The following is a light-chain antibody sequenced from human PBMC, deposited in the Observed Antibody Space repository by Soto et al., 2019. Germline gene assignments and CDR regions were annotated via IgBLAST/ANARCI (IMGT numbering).Light chain of an antibody. V-gene: IGLV2-14*01. CDR1: SSDVGIYNY. CDR2: EVT. CDR3: TSYTNSGTWV. J-gene: IGLJ3*02. Sequence: QSALTQPASVSGSPGQSIAISCTGSSSDVGIYNYVSWYQQHPGKVPKLIIYEVTNRPSGVSNRFSGSKSGNTASLTISGLQAEDEADYYCTSYTNSGTWVFGGGTKLTVL.